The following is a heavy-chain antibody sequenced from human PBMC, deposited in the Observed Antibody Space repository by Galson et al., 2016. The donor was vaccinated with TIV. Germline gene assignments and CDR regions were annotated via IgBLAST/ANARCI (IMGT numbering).Heavy chain of an antibody. CDR3: ARQRLAIPNWFDP. J-gene: IGHJ5*02. CDR2: IYYSGST. CDR1: GGSVNSGYDY. Sequence: LSLTCSVSGGSVNSGYDYGVWIRQPPGKGLEWIGTIYYSGSTYYNPSLKSRVNLSVNTSKNQFSLRLTSVTAADTSIYYCARQRLAIPNWFDPWGQGTLVTVSS. D-gene: IGHD6-19*01. V-gene: IGHV4-39*01.